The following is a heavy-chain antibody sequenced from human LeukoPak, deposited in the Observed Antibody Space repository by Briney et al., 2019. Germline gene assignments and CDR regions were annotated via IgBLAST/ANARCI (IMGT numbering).Heavy chain of an antibody. Sequence: TLSLTCTVSGVSMRSGSYYWTWIRQPAGKGLEWIGHMYTSGNTNYNPSLKSRVTISVDTSKNQFSLRLSSVTAADTAVYYCARDRRTLRYFDWLSTTNAYFDYWGQGTLVTVSS. V-gene: IGHV4-61*09. CDR2: MYTSGNT. J-gene: IGHJ4*02. D-gene: IGHD3-9*01. CDR3: ARDRRTLRYFDWLSTTNAYFDY. CDR1: GVSMRSGSYY.